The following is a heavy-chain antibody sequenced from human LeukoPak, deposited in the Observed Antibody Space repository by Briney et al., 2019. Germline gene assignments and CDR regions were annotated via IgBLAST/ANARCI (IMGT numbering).Heavy chain of an antibody. CDR3: ARGRITIFGVVTNYFDY. CDR1: GDSTSSDRYY. V-gene: IGHV4-39*07. CDR2: IYYSGST. Sequence: SETLSLTCTVSGDSTSSDRYYGGWVRQPPGKGLEWIGNIYYSGSTYYNPSLKSRVTISVDTSKNQFSLELSSVTAADTAVYYCARGRITIFGVVTNYFDYWGQGTLVTVSS. D-gene: IGHD3-3*01. J-gene: IGHJ4*02.